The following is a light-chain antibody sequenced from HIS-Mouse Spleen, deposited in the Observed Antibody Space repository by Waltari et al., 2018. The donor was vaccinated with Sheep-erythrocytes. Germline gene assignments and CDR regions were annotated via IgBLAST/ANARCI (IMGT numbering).Light chain of an antibody. Sequence: QSALTQPASVSGSPVQSHPISCTVTSTHVGGYKYVPWYQQHPGKAPKLMIYDVSNRPSGVSNRFSGSKSGNTASLTISGLQAEDEADYYCSSYTSSSTVVFGGGTKLTVL. CDR1: STHVGGYKY. CDR3: SSYTSSSTVV. V-gene: IGLV2-14*03. CDR2: DVS. J-gene: IGLJ2*01.